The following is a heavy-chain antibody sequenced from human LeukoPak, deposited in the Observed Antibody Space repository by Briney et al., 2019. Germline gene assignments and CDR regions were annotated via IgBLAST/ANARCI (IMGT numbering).Heavy chain of an antibody. CDR2: VFYTGST. V-gene: IGHV4-59*11. CDR1: ICSISTHY. Sequence: SETLSLTCSASICSISTHYWSWIRQSPGKGLEWIGYVFYTGSTNYNPSLKSRVTLSVETSKNQFSLKLTSVTAADTAVYYCARAHPAYSSSSGFDYWGQGTLVTVSS. D-gene: IGHD6-6*01. CDR3: ARAHPAYSSSSGFDY. J-gene: IGHJ4*02.